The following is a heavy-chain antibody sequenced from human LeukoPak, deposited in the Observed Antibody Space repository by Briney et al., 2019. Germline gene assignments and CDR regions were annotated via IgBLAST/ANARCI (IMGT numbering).Heavy chain of an antibody. J-gene: IGHJ4*02. Sequence: GGSLRLSCVASGFSLSAYYMNWVRQAPGKGLEWVGRIKSKPDSYTTEYAASVEGRFIISRDDSENSLYLQMNSLKTEDTAVYYCARESGSGWSFDYWGQGTLVTVSS. CDR2: IKSKPDSYTT. V-gene: IGHV3-72*01. CDR1: GFSLSAYY. D-gene: IGHD6-19*01. CDR3: ARESGSGWSFDY.